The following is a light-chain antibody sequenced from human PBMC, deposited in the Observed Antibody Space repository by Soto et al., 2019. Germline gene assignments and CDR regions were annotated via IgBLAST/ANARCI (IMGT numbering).Light chain of an antibody. CDR2: DND. J-gene: IGLJ3*02. CDR1: SSKIGHKP. CDR3: AAWDDSLAGVL. V-gene: IGLV1-44*01. Sequence: QSVLTQPPSRSGTPGQRVTISCFGSSSKIGHKPASRYHQLPGTAPKLLIHDNDQRPSGVPERFSASKSGTSASLAVSGLQSYDEADYYCAAWDDSLAGVLFGGGTKLTVL.